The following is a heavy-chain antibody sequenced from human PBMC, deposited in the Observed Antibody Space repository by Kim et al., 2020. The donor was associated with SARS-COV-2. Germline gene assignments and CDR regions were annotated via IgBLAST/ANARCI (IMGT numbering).Heavy chain of an antibody. CDR3: ARKVVVISLYYFDY. J-gene: IGHJ4*02. D-gene: IGHD3-22*01. V-gene: IGHV3-7*01. Sequence: VDSVKGRFTISRDNAKNSLYLQMNSLRAEDTAVYYCARKVVVISLYYFDYWGQGTLVTVSS.